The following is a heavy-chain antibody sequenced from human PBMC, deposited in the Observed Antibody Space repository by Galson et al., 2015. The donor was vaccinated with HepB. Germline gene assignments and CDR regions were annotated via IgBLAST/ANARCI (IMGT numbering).Heavy chain of an antibody. CDR3: ARGGVATIGGPTFDY. D-gene: IGHD5-24*01. CDR2: ISAYNGNT. CDR1: GYRFTTYG. V-gene: IGHV1-18*01. J-gene: IGHJ4*02. Sequence: SVKVSCKASGYRFTTYGVSWVRQAPGQGLKWMGRISAYNGNTEYVQKFQGRVTMTTDTSTGTAYMELRSLRSDDTAMDYCARGGVATIGGPTFDYWGQGSLVIVSS.